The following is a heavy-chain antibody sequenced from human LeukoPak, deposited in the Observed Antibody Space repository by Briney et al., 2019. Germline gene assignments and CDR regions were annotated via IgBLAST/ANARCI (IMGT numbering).Heavy chain of an antibody. Sequence: GGSLTLSCAASGPTFSSYWTHWVRQAPGKGLVWVSRINSDGSSTSYADSVKGRFTISRDDAKNTLYLQMNSLRAEDTAVYYCESDIGDWGKGTLVTVSS. CDR3: ESDIGD. D-gene: IGHD3-10*01. CDR1: GPTFSSYW. CDR2: INSDGSST. J-gene: IGHJ1*01. V-gene: IGHV3-74*01.